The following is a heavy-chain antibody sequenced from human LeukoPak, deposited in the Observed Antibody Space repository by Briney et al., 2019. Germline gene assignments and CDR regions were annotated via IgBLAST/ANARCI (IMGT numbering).Heavy chain of an antibody. J-gene: IGHJ4*02. CDR1: GFTFSSYA. Sequence: GGSLRLSCAASGFTFSSYAMSWVRQAPGKGLEWVSAISGSGGSTYYADSVKGRFTIPRDNSKDTLYLQMNSLRAEDTAVYHCAKDTNFFYCSGGSCHFDYWGQGTLVTVSS. CDR2: ISGSGGST. D-gene: IGHD2-15*01. V-gene: IGHV3-23*01. CDR3: AKDTNFFYCSGGSCHFDY.